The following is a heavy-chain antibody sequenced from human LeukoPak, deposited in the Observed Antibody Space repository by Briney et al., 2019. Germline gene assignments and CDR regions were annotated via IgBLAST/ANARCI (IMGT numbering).Heavy chain of an antibody. CDR2: IYYSGST. J-gene: IGHJ6*02. Sequence: SETLSLTCTVSGGSISSYYWSWIRQPPGKGLEWIGYIYYSGSTNYNPSLKSRVTISVDTSKNQFSLKLSSVTAADTAVYYCARGGLDYDSSGYYYYYYSMDVWGQGTTVTVSS. V-gene: IGHV4-59*01. D-gene: IGHD3-22*01. CDR3: ARGGLDYDSSGYYYYYYSMDV. CDR1: GGSISSYY.